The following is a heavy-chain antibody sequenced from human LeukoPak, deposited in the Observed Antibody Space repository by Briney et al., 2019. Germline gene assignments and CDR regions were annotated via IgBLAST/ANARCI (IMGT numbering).Heavy chain of an antibody. CDR2: INHSGST. V-gene: IGHV4-34*01. J-gene: IGHJ4*02. CDR3: ARQGSSWQKYYFDY. D-gene: IGHD6-13*01. Sequence: SETLSLTCAVYGGSFSGYYWSWIRQPPGKGLEWIGEINHSGSTNYNPSLKSRVTISVDTSKNQFSLKLSSVTAADTAVYYCARQGSSWQKYYFDYWGQGTLVTVSS. CDR1: GGSFSGYY.